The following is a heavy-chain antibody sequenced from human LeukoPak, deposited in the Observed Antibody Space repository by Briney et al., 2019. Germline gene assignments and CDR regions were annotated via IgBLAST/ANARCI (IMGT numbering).Heavy chain of an antibody. D-gene: IGHD4-17*01. J-gene: IGHJ6*02. CDR3: ARENDYGDYYYGMDV. V-gene: IGHV4-59*01. CDR2: IYYSGST. Sequence: SETLSLTCTVSGGSISSYYWSWIRQPPGKGLEWIGYIYYSGSTNYNPSLKSRVTISVDTSKNQFSLKLSSVTAADTAVYYCARENDYGDYYYGMDVWDQGTTVTVSS. CDR1: GGSISSYY.